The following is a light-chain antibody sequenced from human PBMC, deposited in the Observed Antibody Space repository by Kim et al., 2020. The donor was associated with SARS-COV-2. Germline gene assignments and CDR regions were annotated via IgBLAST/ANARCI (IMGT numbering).Light chain of an antibody. CDR1: SLRNDY. Sequence: ALGQPVQLTCQGTSLRNDYGSWYQPTPRPAPILVTFGKDTRPSGIPDRFSGSTSGDTASLTITGARAEDEADYYCNSRDSSDGHRVFGGGTQLTVL. CDR3: NSRDSSDGHRV. V-gene: IGLV3-19*01. CDR2: GKD. J-gene: IGLJ3*02.